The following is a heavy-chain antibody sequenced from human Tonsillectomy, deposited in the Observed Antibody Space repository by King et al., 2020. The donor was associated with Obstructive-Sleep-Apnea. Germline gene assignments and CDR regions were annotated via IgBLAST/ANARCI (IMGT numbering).Heavy chain of an antibody. CDR2: ISYDGSNK. V-gene: IGHV3-30*18. D-gene: IGHD3-10*01. CDR3: AKASGRGGEECGMDV. J-gene: IGHJ6*02. Sequence: VQLVESGGGVVQPGRSLRLSCAASGFTFNTYGMHWARQAPGKGLEWVAAISYDGSNKYYADSVKGRFTISRDNSKNTLYLQLNSLRGEDTAVFYCAKASGRGGEECGMDVWGQGTTVTVSS. CDR1: GFTFNTYG.